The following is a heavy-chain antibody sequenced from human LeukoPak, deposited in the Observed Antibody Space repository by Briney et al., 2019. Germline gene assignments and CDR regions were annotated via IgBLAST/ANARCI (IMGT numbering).Heavy chain of an antibody. D-gene: IGHD3-16*01. CDR1: GFTFSSYA. V-gene: IGHV3-23*01. Sequence: GSLSLSCAASGFTFSSYAMSWVRQAPGKGLEWVSAISGSGGSTYYADSVKGRFTISRDNSKNTLYLQMNSLRAEDTAVYYCAKDGGIWPGYYDYWGQGTLVTVSS. J-gene: IGHJ4*02. CDR2: ISGSGGST. CDR3: AKDGGIWPGYYDY.